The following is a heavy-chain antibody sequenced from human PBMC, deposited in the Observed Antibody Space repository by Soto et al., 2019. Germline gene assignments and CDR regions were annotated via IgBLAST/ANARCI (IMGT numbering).Heavy chain of an antibody. J-gene: IGHJ4*02. V-gene: IGHV3-23*01. CDR2: ISGRDGST. Sequence: XGSLRLSCAVAGVTFSSYAMNWVRQAPGKGLEWVSVISGRDGSTFYADSVKGRFTISRDNSKNTVYLQMNSLRADDTAIYYCAKTLIRGRIMGGLDYWGLGTLVTVSS. D-gene: IGHD1-26*01. CDR1: GVTFSSYA. CDR3: AKTLIRGRIMGGLDY.